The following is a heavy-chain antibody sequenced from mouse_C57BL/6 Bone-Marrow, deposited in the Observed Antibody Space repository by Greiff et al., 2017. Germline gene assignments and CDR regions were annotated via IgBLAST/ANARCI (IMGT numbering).Heavy chain of an antibody. CDR2: IYPRDGRT. CDR1: GYTFTSSD. D-gene: IGHD1-1*01. CDR3: ARDPVYGAMDY. V-gene: IGHV1-85*01. Sequence: QVQLKQSGPELVKPGASVQLSCKASGYTFTSSDINWVKQRPEQGLAWIGWIYPRDGRTKYNEKFKGKATLTVDTSSSTAYMELHSLTSEDSAVYFCARDPVYGAMDYWGQGASVTVSS. J-gene: IGHJ4*01.